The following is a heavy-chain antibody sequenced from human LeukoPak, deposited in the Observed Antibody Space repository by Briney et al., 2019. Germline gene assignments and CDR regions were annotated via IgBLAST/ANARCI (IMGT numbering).Heavy chain of an antibody. CDR2: IGGSGGST. D-gene: IGHD1-26*01. CDR1: GFTFSSYA. J-gene: IGHJ4*02. CDR3: ATQPYSGTSAPDY. V-gene: IGHV3-23*01. Sequence: GGSLRLSCAASGFTFSSYAMSWVRQAPGKGLEWVSAIGGSGGSTYYADSVKGRFTISRDNSKNTLYLQMNSLRAEDTAVYYCATQPYSGTSAPDYWGQGTLVTVSS.